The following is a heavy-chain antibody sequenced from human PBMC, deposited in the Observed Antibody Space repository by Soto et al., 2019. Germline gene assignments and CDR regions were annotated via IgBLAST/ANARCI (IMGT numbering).Heavy chain of an antibody. V-gene: IGHV1-8*01. D-gene: IGHD2-15*01. CDR1: GYTFTSYD. Sequence: ASVKVSCKASGYTFTSYDINWVRQAPGQGLEWVGWINPTSEYTAHAQKFQGRVTLTREISTATAYMELSSLTSEDTAVYFCARQVNPGYSSHWGPETQVTVS. J-gene: IGHJ4*02. CDR2: INPTSEYT. CDR3: ARQVNPGYSSH.